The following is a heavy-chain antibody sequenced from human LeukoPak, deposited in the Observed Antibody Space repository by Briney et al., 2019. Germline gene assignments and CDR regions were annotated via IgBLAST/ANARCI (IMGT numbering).Heavy chain of an antibody. V-gene: IGHV3-30*18. CDR2: ISYDGSNK. Sequence: GGSLRLSCAASGFTFSSYGMHWVRQAPGKGLEWVAVISYDGSNKYYADSVKGRFTISRDNSKNTLYLQMNSLRAEDTAVYYCAKVHSSGWCLFDYWGQGTLVTVSS. CDR3: AKVHSSGWCLFDY. J-gene: IGHJ4*02. D-gene: IGHD6-19*01. CDR1: GFTFSSYG.